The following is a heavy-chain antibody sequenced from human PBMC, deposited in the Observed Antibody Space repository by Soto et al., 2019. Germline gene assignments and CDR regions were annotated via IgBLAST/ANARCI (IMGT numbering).Heavy chain of an antibody. Sequence: ASVKVSCQASGDTFTRYSIHWMRLVPGQGLEWMGLIKPSVGRTSNAQKFQCRVTMTADESTSTAYMELSSLRSEDTAVYYCARGSLYDSSGYYYPPHHHHGMDVWG. CDR2: IKPSVGRT. J-gene: IGHJ6*02. CDR1: GDTFTRYS. CDR3: ARGSLYDSSGYYYPPHHHHGMDV. V-gene: IGHV1-46*01. D-gene: IGHD3-22*01.